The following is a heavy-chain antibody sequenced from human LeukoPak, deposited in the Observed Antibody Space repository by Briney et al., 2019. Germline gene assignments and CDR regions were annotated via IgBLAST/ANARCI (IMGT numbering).Heavy chain of an antibody. D-gene: IGHD6-19*01. Sequence: ASVKVSCKTSGYTFTSYYMHWVRQAPGQGLEWMGIINPSGGSTTSAQKFQGRVTMTRDTSTSTVYMELSSLRSEDTALYYCARVHTSGWYGGPLDYGGQGTLVTVSS. CDR2: INPSGGST. V-gene: IGHV1-46*01. J-gene: IGHJ4*02. CDR1: GYTFTSYY. CDR3: ARVHTSGWYGGPLDY.